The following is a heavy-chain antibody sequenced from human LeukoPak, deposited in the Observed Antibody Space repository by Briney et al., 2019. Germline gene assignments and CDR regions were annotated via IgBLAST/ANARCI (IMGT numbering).Heavy chain of an antibody. CDR3: ARTYCDTSTCYRFDS. Sequence: SETLSLTCTVSSGSISGNDLYWNWIRQAAGKGLEWIGRVHSGGTSNYNPSLAGRVTVSVDRSKKQSSLKMSSVTAADTAVYYCARTYCDTSTCYRFDSWGQGILVTVSS. CDR2: VHSGGTS. D-gene: IGHD2-21*01. J-gene: IGHJ4*02. CDR1: SGSISGNDLY. V-gene: IGHV4-61*02.